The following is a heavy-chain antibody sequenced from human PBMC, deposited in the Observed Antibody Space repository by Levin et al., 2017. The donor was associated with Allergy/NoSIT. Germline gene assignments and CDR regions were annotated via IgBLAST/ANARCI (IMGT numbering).Heavy chain of an antibody. V-gene: IGHV3-23*01. J-gene: IGHJ5*02. Sequence: PGGSLRLSCAASGFSFRSESMSWVRQAPGKGLEWVASISGAGGVIHYAESVKGRFTISRDNSKNTLFLQMDSLRDEDTALYHCARHLISMIRGVIIWPNWFDPWGQGTLVTVSS. D-gene: IGHD3-10*01. CDR1: GFSFRSES. CDR2: ISGAGGVI. CDR3: ARHLISMIRGVIIWPNWFDP.